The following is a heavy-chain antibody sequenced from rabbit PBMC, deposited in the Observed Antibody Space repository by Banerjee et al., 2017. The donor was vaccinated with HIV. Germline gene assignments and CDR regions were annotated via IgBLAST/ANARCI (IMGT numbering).Heavy chain of an antibody. CDR1: GFDFSSYYM. CDR3: ARDLYASSSGYNL. Sequence: QEQLKETGGGLVQPGGSLTLSCKASGFDFSSYYMSWVRQAPGKGLEWIGIIYAGSGSAYYASWVNGRFTISKTSSTTVTLQMTSLTAADTATYFCARDLYASSSGYNLWGPGTLVTDS. D-gene: IGHD1-1*01. J-gene: IGHJ4*01. V-gene: IGHV1S45*01. CDR2: IYAGSGSA.